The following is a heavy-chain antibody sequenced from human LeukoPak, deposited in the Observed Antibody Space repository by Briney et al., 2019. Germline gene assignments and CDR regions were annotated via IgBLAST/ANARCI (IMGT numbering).Heavy chain of an antibody. CDR1: GGTCSSYA. D-gene: IGHD3-9*01. J-gene: IGHJ5*02. Sequence: SVKVSCKASGGTCSSYAISWVRQAPGQGLEWMGGIIPIFGTANYAQKFQGRVTITADESTSTAYMELSSLRSEDTAVYYCARDGLRYFDWLQSYNWFDPWGQGTLVTVSS. CDR2: IIPIFGTA. V-gene: IGHV1-69*13. CDR3: ARDGLRYFDWLQSYNWFDP.